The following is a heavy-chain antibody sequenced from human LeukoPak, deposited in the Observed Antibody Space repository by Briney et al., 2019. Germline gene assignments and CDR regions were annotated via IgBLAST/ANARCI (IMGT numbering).Heavy chain of an antibody. CDR2: ISYDGSNK. V-gene: IGHV3-30*18. CDR3: AKDYASGAVAGSDFDS. Sequence: GRSLRLSCAAYGFTFSNYGMHWVRQAPGKGLEWVAVISYDGSNKFYADSVKGRFTISRDNSKNTLCLQMNSLRAEDTAVYYYAKDYASGAVAGSDFDSWGQGTLVTVSS. CDR1: GFTFSNYG. D-gene: IGHD6-19*01. J-gene: IGHJ4*02.